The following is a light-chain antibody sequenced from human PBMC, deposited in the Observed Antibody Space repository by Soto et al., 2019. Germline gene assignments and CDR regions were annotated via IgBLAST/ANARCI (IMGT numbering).Light chain of an antibody. CDR1: QSVSSSY. CDR3: QQYAGSPWT. V-gene: IGKV3-20*01. J-gene: IGKJ1*01. CDR2: GAS. Sequence: IVLAQSPGTLSLSPGERATPSCRASQSVSSSYLAWYQQKPGQAPRLLIYGASSRATGIPDRFSGSGSGTDFTLTISRLEPEDFAVYYCQQYAGSPWTFDQGTKVDI.